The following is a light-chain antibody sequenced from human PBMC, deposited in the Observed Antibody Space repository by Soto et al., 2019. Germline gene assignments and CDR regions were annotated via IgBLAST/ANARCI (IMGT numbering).Light chain of an antibody. V-gene: IGKV1-5*01. CDR1: QSINNW. CDR2: DAS. CDR3: QQYHSYPKT. J-gene: IGKJ1*01. Sequence: DIQMTQSPSTLSASVGDRVTITCRASQSINNWLAWYQQKSGKAPKVLIYDASSLESGVPSRFSGSGSGTEFSLTISSLQTDDFATYYCQQYHSYPKTFGQGTKVEIK.